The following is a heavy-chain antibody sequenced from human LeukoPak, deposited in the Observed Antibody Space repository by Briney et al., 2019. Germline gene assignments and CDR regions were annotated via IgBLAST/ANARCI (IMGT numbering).Heavy chain of an antibody. D-gene: IGHD3-10*01. CDR1: GGSFSGYY. CDR3: ARDNYYGSGRKFDP. J-gene: IGHJ5*02. V-gene: IGHV4-34*01. Sequence: SETLSLTCAVYGGSFSGYYWSWIRQPPGKGLEWIGEINHSGSTNYNPSLKSRVTISVDTSKNQFSLKLSSVTAADTAVYYCARDNYYGSGRKFDPWGQGTLVTVSS. CDR2: INHSGST.